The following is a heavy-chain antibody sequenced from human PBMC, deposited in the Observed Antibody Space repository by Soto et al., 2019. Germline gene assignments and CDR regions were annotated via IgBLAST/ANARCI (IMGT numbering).Heavy chain of an antibody. V-gene: IGHV3-33*01. J-gene: IGHJ5*02. CDR2: IWYDGSNK. CDR3: ARDQEYQLLSWWFDP. Sequence: QVQLVESGGGVVQPGRSLRLSCAASGFTFSSYGMHWVRQAPDKGLEWVAVIWYDGSNKYYADSVKGRFTISRDNSKNTLYLQMNSLRAEDTAVYYCARDQEYQLLSWWFDPWGQGTLVTVSS. CDR1: GFTFSSYG. D-gene: IGHD2-2*01.